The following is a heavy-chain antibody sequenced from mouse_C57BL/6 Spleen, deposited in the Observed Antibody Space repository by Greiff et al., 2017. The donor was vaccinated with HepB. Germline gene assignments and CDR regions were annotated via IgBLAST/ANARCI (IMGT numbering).Heavy chain of an antibody. CDR3: ARDYGSSLDY. CDR1: GYTFTSYW. D-gene: IGHD1-1*01. V-gene: IGHV1-64*01. CDR2: IHPNSGST. Sequence: QVQLQQPGAELVKPGASVKLSCKASGYTFTSYWMHWVKQRPGQCLEWIGMIHPNSGSTNYNEKFKSKATLTVDKSSSTAYMQLSSLTSEDSAVYYCARDYGSSLDYWGQGTTLTVSS. J-gene: IGHJ2*01.